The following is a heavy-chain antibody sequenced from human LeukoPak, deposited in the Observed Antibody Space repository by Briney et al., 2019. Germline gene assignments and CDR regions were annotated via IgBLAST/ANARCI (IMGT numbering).Heavy chain of an antibody. J-gene: IGHJ4*02. Sequence: SETLSLTCTVSGGAISSSSYYWGWIRHTPGKGLEWIGSIYYSGSTYYNPSLKSRVTISVDTSKNQFSLKLSSVTAADTAVYYCARLLGRPGLRGVGIDYWGQGTLVTVSS. CDR2: IYYSGST. CDR1: GGAISSSSYY. D-gene: IGHD3-10*01. V-gene: IGHV4-39*01. CDR3: ARLLGRPGLRGVGIDY.